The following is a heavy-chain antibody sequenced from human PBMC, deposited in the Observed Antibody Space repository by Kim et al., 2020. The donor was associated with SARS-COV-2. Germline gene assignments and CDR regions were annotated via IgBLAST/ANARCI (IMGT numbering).Heavy chain of an antibody. D-gene: IGHD2-8*01. Sequence: GGSLRLSCAASGFTFSDYYMSWIRQAPGKGLEWVSYISSSGSTIYYADSVKGRFTISRDNAKNSLYLQMNSLRAEDTAVYYCATVRCFYWYFDLWGRGTLVTVSS. CDR2: ISSSGSTI. J-gene: IGHJ2*01. CDR3: ATVRCFYWYFDL. CDR1: GFTFSDYY. V-gene: IGHV3-11*04.